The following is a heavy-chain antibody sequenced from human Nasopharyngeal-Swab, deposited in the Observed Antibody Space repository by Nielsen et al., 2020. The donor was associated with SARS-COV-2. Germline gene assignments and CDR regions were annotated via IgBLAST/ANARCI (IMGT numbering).Heavy chain of an antibody. CDR3: GRHGGGTGGNRVYYYYYVNV. CDR2: VYHSGST. Sequence: SETLSLTCAVSGYSISSDNYWAWIRQSSGKGLEWIGSVYHSGSTYYNPSLKSRATISVDTSNNQFSLKPTSVTAADTAVYYCGRHGGGTGGNRVYYYYYVNVWGKGTTVTVSS. CDR1: GYSISSDNY. J-gene: IGHJ6*03. D-gene: IGHD1-1*01. V-gene: IGHV4-38-2*01.